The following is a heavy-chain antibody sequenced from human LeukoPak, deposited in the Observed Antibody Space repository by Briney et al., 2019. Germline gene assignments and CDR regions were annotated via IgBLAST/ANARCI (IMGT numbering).Heavy chain of an antibody. V-gene: IGHV3-23*01. CDR2: ISGSGGST. Sequence: QPGGSLRLSCAASGFTFSSYAMSWVRQAPGKGLEWVSAISGSGGSTYYADSMKGRFTISRDNSKNTLYPQMNSLRAEDTAVYYCAKDPGYDFWSGNNWFDPWGQGTLVTVSS. D-gene: IGHD3-3*01. CDR1: GFTFSSYA. J-gene: IGHJ5*02. CDR3: AKDPGYDFWSGNNWFDP.